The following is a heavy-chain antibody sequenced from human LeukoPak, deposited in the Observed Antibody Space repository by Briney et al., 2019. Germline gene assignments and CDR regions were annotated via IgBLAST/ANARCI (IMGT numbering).Heavy chain of an antibody. V-gene: IGHV3-30*18. D-gene: IGHD3-10*01. CDR3: AKARGSGIIPQVSDY. J-gene: IGHJ4*02. CDR2: ISFDGTNQ. Sequence: GGSLRLSCAASGFTFSSSGIHWVRQAPGKGLEWVAVISFDGTNQYYADSVKGRITVSRDNSKNTLYLQMHSLRAEDTAVYYCAKARGSGIIPQVSDYWGQGTLVTVSS. CDR1: GFTFSSSG.